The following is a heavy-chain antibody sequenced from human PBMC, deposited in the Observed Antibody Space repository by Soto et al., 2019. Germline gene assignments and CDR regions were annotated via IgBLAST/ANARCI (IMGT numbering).Heavy chain of an antibody. J-gene: IGHJ4*02. Sequence: GGSLRLSCAASGFTFSSETMNWVHQAPGKGLEWVSSITSGSSYIYYADSVKGRFTISRDNAKNSLYLQMDSLRAEDTAVYHCAREGHGYSGLFDFWGQGTLVTVSS. CDR1: GFTFSSET. D-gene: IGHD5-12*01. CDR3: AREGHGYSGLFDF. V-gene: IGHV3-21*01. CDR2: ITSGSSYI.